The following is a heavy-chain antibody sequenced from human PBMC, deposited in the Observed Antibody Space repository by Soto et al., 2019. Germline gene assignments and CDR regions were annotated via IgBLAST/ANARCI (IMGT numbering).Heavy chain of an antibody. D-gene: IGHD6-13*01. CDR2: IYWDDDK. Sequence: QITLKESGPTLVKPTQTLTLTCTFSGFSFTTDGMGVGWIRQPPGNALEWLALIYWDDDKRYSPSLKSRLTITKDASRNQVVLTLTNMDPADTATYCCAHLYWAASGTRYYSDYWGQGTLVTVSS. CDR1: GFSFTTDGMG. CDR3: AHLYWAASGTRYYSDY. J-gene: IGHJ4*02. V-gene: IGHV2-5*02.